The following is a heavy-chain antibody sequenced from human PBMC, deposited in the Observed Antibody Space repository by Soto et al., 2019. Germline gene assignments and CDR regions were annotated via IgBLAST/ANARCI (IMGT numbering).Heavy chain of an antibody. Sequence: EVQLVESGGGLVQPGRSLRLSCAASGFTFDDYAMHWVRQAPGKGLEWVSGISWNSGSIGYADSVKGRFTISRDNAKNSLYLQMNSLRAEDTALYYCAKGYGGALFDPFDYWGQGTLVTVSS. CDR2: ISWNSGSI. D-gene: IGHD4-17*01. CDR1: GFTFDDYA. J-gene: IGHJ4*02. CDR3: AKGYGGALFDPFDY. V-gene: IGHV3-9*01.